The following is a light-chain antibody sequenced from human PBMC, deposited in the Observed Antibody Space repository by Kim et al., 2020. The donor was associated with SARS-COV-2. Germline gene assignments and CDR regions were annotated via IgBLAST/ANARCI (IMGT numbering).Light chain of an antibody. Sequence: EIVLTQSPATLSLSPGERATLSCRASQSVSSYLAWYQQKPGQAPRLLIYDASNRATGIPARFSGSGSGTDFTLTISSLEPEDFAVYYCQQRSNWPPGLTFGGGTKGDSK. V-gene: IGKV3-11*01. CDR1: QSVSSY. CDR2: DAS. CDR3: QQRSNWPPGLT. J-gene: IGKJ4*01.